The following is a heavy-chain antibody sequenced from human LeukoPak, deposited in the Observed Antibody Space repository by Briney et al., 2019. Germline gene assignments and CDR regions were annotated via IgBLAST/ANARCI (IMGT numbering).Heavy chain of an antibody. CDR1: GFTFSSYA. D-gene: IGHD6-6*01. CDR3: AYLSIAARRGKYDNYYYGMDV. J-gene: IGHJ6*02. Sequence: GGSLRLSCAASGFTFSSYAMSWVRQAPGEGLEWASYISSSGTTKYYADSVKGRFTISRDNAKNSVFLQMNSLRAEDTAVYYCAYLSIAARRGKYDNYYYGMDVWGQGTTVTVSS. CDR2: ISSSGTTK. V-gene: IGHV3-48*04.